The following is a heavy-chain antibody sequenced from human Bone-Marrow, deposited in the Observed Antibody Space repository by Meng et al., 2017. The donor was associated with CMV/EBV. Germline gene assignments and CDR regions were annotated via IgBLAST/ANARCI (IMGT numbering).Heavy chain of an antibody. CDR1: LRNSGVG. Sequence: LRNSGVGVGWIRQPPGKALEWLALIYWNDDKRYSPSLQSRITVTKDSPRNRVALTMTNVDPVDTATYHCAHAPRNYDFRSGYYPYFDYWGRGTLVTVSS. V-gene: IGHV2-5*01. CDR3: AHAPRNYDFRSGYYPYFDY. D-gene: IGHD3-3*01. J-gene: IGHJ4*02. CDR2: IYWNDDK.